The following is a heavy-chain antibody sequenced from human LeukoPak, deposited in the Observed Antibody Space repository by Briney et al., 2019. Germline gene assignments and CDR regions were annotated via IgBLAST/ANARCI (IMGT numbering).Heavy chain of an antibody. V-gene: IGHV3-73*01. J-gene: IGHJ4*02. CDR2: IRSKANSYVT. D-gene: IGHD6-19*01. CDR1: GFNFSGAA. CDR3: FVAEVGY. Sequence: PGESLKLSCAASGFNFSGAAMHWARQASGKGLEWVGRIRSKANSYVTTFAASVKGRFTISRDDAKNTVDLHMNSLKAEDTAVYYCFVAEVGYWSQGTLVTVSS.